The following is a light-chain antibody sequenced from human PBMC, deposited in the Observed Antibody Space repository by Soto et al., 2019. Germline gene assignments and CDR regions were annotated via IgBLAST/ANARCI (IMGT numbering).Light chain of an antibody. CDR2: DVS. J-gene: IGLJ1*01. Sequence: SALTQPASVSGSPGQSITISCTGTSSDVGAYKYVSWYQQHPGKAPRLMMYDVSNRPSGVSTRFSGSKSGNTASLTISGLQAEDEADYYCTSYTISSTLRYVFGTGTKLTVL. CDR3: TSYTISSTLRYV. V-gene: IGLV2-14*01. CDR1: SSDVGAYKY.